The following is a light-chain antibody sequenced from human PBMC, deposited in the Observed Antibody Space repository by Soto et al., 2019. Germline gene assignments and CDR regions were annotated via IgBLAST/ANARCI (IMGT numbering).Light chain of an antibody. J-gene: IGLJ2*01. CDR2: EVD. V-gene: IGLV2-8*01. CDR3: SSFAGNSNVAL. Sequence: QSALTQPPSASGSPGQSVTISCTGTSSDIGAYKYVSWYQQHPGEAPKLIIYEVDKRPSGVPLRFSGSKSGNTASLTVSGLQAEDEADYYCSSFAGNSNVALFGGGTKLTVL. CDR1: SSDIGAYKY.